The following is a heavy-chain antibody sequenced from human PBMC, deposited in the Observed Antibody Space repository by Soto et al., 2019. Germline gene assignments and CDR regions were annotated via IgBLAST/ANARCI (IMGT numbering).Heavy chain of an antibody. CDR1: GFTFSSYS. CDR2: ISSSSSYI. J-gene: IGHJ4*02. D-gene: IGHD2-15*01. V-gene: IGHV3-21*01. CDR3: ARELGSCCYFDY. Sequence: GESLKISCAASGFTFSSYSMNWVRQAPGKGLEWVSSISSSSSYIYYADSVKGRFTISRDNAKNSLYLQMNSLRAEDTAVYYCARELGSCCYFDYWGQGTLVTVSS.